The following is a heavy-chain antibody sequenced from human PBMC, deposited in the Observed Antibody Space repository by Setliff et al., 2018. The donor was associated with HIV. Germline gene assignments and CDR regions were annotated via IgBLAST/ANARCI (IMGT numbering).Heavy chain of an antibody. CDR2: VDPEDGET. CDR1: GYTFIDYN. D-gene: IGHD2-15*01. J-gene: IGHJ5*02. Sequence: ASVKVSCKASGYTFIDYNIHWVQQAPGKGLEWMGRVDPEDGETIYAEKFRGRVTITADTSTDTAYLKLSSLRSEDTVVYYCATDACTIDACYSSGGPWGQGTLVTVSS. CDR3: ATDACTIDACYSSGGP. V-gene: IGHV1-69-2*01.